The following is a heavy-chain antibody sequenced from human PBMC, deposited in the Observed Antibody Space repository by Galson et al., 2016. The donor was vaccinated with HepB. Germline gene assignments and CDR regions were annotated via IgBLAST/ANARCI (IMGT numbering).Heavy chain of an antibody. J-gene: IGHJ5*02. CDR2: TNTYSGKP. CDR1: RYTFTKHG. V-gene: IGHV7-4-1*02. D-gene: IGHD3-10*02. CDR3: ARVAPDYDVLGGFDP. Sequence: SCKASRYTFTKHGINWVRQAPGQGLEWMGWTNTYSGKPTYAPGFTGRFVFSLDTSVSTAYLQISSLTAEDTAVYYCARVAPDYDVLGGFDPWGQGTLVTVSS.